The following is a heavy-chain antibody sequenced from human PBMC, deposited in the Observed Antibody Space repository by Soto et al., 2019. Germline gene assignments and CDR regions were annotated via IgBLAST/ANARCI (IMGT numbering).Heavy chain of an antibody. CDR1: GGSISSSSYF. CDR3: ARHGSGCSGGSCYPNWFDP. D-gene: IGHD2-15*01. J-gene: IGHJ5*02. V-gene: IGHV4-39*01. CDR2: NYYSGST. Sequence: QLQLQESGPGLVKPSETLSLTCTVSGGSISSSSYFWGWIRQPPGKGLEWIGSNYYSGSTYYNPSLKSRFTISVDTSKNQFSLRRSSVTAADTAVYYCARHGSGCSGGSCYPNWFDPWGQGTLVTVSS.